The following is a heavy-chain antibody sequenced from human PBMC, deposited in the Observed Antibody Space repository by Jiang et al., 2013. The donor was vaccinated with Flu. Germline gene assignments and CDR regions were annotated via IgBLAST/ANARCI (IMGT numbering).Heavy chain of an antibody. J-gene: IGHJ4*02. CDR2: INAGNGNT. Sequence: SGAEVKKPGASVKVSCKASGYTFSNYDIHWVRQAPGQRLEWMGWINAGNGNTKYSQKFQGRVTITRDTSASTAYMELSSLTSEDTAVYYCARAMIGYFSGWFPDYWGQGALVTVSS. CDR1: GYTFSNYD. D-gene: IGHD6-19*01. V-gene: IGHV1-3*01. CDR3: ARAMIGYFSGWFPDY.